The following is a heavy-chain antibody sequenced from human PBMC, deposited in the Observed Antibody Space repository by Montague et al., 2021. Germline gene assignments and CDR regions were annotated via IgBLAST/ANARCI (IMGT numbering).Heavy chain of an antibody. Sequence: SETLSLTCAVSGDSINTPNWWTWVRQFPGKGLEWIREVYHTRSTNYKPSLKSRVTLSVAKSKNQFSLKMTSVTAADTAIYYCARRGGYSARQYSGWDVWGQGSTVTVSS. CDR2: VYHTRST. CDR3: ARRGGYSARQYSGWDV. J-gene: IGHJ6*02. D-gene: IGHD2-15*01. CDR1: GDSINTPNW. V-gene: IGHV4-4*02.